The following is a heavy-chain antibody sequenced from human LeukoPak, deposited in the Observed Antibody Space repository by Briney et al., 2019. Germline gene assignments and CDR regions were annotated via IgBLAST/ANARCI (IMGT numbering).Heavy chain of an antibody. D-gene: IGHD3-22*01. CDR1: GFTVSSNY. CDR2: IYSGGST. Sequence: GGSLRLSCAASGFTVSSNYMSWVRQAPGKGLEWVSVIYSGGSTYYADSVKGRFTISRDNSKNTLYLQMNSLRAEDTAVYYCARDTYYYDSSGSTLSVWGQGTLVTVSS. J-gene: IGHJ4*02. CDR3: ARDTYYYDSSGSTLSV. V-gene: IGHV3-66*01.